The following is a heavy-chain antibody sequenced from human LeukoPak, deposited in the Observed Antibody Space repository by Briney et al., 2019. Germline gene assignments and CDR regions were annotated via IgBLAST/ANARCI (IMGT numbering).Heavy chain of an antibody. D-gene: IGHD6-6*01. CDR3: ARHHEIAARGMIFEY. J-gene: IGHJ4*02. V-gene: IGHV4-39*01. CDR1: GGSISSSSYY. CDR2: IYYSGST. Sequence: PSETLSLTCTVSGGSISSSSYYWGWIRQPPGKGLEWIGSIYYSGSTYYNPSLKSRVTISVDTSKNQFSLKLSSVTAADTAVYYCARHHEIAARGMIFEYLGQGTLVTVSS.